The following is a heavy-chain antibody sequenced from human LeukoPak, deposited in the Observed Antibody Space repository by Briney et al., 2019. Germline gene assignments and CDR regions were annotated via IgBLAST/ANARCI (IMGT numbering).Heavy chain of an antibody. Sequence: SETLSLTCAVYGGSFSGYYWSWIRQPPGKGLELIGEINRGGSTNYHPSLESRVTISVDTSKNQFSLKLSSVTTADTAVYYCARGSGLGSYFNGPWGQGTLVTVSS. CDR3: ARGSGLGSYFNGP. V-gene: IGHV4-34*01. CDR2: INRGGST. CDR1: GGSFSGYY. D-gene: IGHD3-10*01. J-gene: IGHJ5*02.